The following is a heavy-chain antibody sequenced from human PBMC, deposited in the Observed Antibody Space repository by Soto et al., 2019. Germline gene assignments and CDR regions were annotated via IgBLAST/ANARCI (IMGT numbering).Heavy chain of an antibody. CDR1: GFTFSSYA. V-gene: IGHV3-30-3*01. D-gene: IGHD4-4*01. Sequence: QVQLVESGGGVVQPGRSLRLSCAASGFTFSSYAMHWVRQAPGKGLEWVAVISYVGSNKYYADSVKGRFTISRDNSKNTLYLQMNSLRAEDTAVYYCASPLWRDDYNWRYFDLWGRGTLVTVSS. J-gene: IGHJ2*01. CDR2: ISYVGSNK. CDR3: ASPLWRDDYNWRYFDL.